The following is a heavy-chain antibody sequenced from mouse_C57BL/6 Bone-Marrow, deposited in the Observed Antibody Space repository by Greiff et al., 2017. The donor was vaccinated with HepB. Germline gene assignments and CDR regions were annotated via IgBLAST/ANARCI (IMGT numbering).Heavy chain of an antibody. Sequence: VQLQQSGAELVRPGASVKLSCTASGFNIKDYYMHWVKQRPEQGLEWIGRIDPEDGDTEYAPKFQGKATMTADTSSNTAYLQLSSLTSEDTAVYYCTTVYYDYSWFAYWGQGTRVTVSA. CDR2: IDPEDGDT. CDR3: TTVYYDYSWFAY. D-gene: IGHD2-4*01. V-gene: IGHV14-1*01. J-gene: IGHJ3*01. CDR1: GFNIKDYY.